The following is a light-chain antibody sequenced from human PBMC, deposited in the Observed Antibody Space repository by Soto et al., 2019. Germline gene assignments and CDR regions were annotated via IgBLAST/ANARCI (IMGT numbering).Light chain of an antibody. CDR1: QTISSW. CDR2: KAS. V-gene: IGKV1-5*03. CDR3: QQLNSYPLT. Sequence: DIQMTQSPSTLSGSVGDRVTITCGASQTISSWLAWYQQKPGKAPKLLIYKASTLKSGVPSRFSGSGSGTEFTLTISSLQPEDFATYYCQQLNSYPLTFGGGTKVDIK. J-gene: IGKJ4*01.